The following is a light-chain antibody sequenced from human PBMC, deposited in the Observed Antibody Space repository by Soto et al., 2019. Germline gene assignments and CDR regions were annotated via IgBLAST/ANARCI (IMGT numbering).Light chain of an antibody. Sequence: QSALTQPASVAGSPGQSITISCTGTSSDVGSYNVVSWYQQQPGKAPKLLIYEVSKRPSGVSDRFSGSKSGNTASLTISGLQAEDESYYHCCSYAGSSSAYVFGTGTQLTVL. CDR2: EVS. CDR3: CSYAGSSSAYV. CDR1: SSDVGSYNV. J-gene: IGLJ1*01. V-gene: IGLV2-23*02.